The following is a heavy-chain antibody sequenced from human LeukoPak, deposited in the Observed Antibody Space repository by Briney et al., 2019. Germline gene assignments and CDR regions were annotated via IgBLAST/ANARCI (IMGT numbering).Heavy chain of an antibody. CDR3: ARRYYSSSCYLDY. D-gene: IGHD2-15*01. CDR2: ISSSTSPM. CDR1: GFTFSSYS. Sequence: GGSLRLSCAASGFTFSSYSMSWVRQTPGKGLEWISYISSSTSPMYYADSVKGRFTISRDNAKNSLYLQMNSLRDEDTAVYYCARRYYSSSCYLDYWGQGTLVTVSS. J-gene: IGHJ4*02. V-gene: IGHV3-48*02.